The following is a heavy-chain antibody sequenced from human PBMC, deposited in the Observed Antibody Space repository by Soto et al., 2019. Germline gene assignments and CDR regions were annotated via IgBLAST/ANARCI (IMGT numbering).Heavy chain of an antibody. J-gene: IGHJ4*02. CDR3: ARDLSSDPYYFDY. V-gene: IGHV4-31*03. CDR1: GGSISSGGYY. D-gene: IGHD2-21*02. Sequence: QVQLQESGPGLVKPSQTLSLTCTVSGGSISSGGYYWSWIRQHPGKGLEWIGYIYYSGSTYYNPSLKRRVTISVDTSKNQFSLKLSSVTAADTAVYYGARDLSSDPYYFDYWGQGTLVTVSS. CDR2: IYYSGST.